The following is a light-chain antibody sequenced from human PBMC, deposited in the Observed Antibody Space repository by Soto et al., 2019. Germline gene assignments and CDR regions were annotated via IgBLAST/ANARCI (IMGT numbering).Light chain of an antibody. CDR2: GNS. CDR1: SSNIGAGYD. V-gene: IGLV1-40*01. J-gene: IGLJ1*01. CDR3: QSYASSLSVYV. Sequence: QPVLTQPPSVSGAPGQRVTISCTGSSSNIGAGYDVHWYQQLPGTAPKLLIYGNSNRPSGVPDRFSGSKSGTSASLAITGLQAEDEADYYCQSYASSLSVYVFGTGTKLTVL.